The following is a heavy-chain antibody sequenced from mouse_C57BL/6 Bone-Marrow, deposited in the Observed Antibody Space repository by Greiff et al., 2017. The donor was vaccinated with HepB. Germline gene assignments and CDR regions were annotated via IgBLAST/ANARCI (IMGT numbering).Heavy chain of an antibody. D-gene: IGHD1-1*01. Sequence: EVKLVESGEGLVKPGGSLKLSCAASGFTFSSYAMSWVRQTPEKRLEWVAYISSGGDYIYYADTVKGRFTISRNNARNNLYLQMSSLKSEDTASDYCTRTDYCGSSSWFAYWDRGTLITVSA. CDR1: GFTFSSYA. J-gene: IGHJ3*01. CDR2: ISSGGDYI. CDR3: TRTDYCGSSSWFAY. V-gene: IGHV5-9-1*02.